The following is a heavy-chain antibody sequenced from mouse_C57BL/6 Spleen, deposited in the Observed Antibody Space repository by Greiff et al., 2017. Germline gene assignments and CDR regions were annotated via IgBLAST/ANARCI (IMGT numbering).Heavy chain of an antibody. CDR3: ARATGRGYFDV. J-gene: IGHJ1*03. CDR2: ISSGSSTI. Sequence: EVKLVESGGGLVKPGGSLKLSCAASGFTFSDYGMHWVRQAPEKGLEWVAYISSGSSTIYYADTVKGRVTISRDNAKNTLFLQMTSLRSEDTAMYYCARATGRGYFDVWGTGTTVTVSS. CDR1: GFTFSDYG. V-gene: IGHV5-17*01. D-gene: IGHD4-1*01.